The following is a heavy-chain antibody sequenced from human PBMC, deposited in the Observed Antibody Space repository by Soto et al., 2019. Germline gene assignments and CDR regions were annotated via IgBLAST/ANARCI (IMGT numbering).Heavy chain of an antibody. Sequence: ASVKLSCKASGYTFTSYYINWVRQATGQGLEWMGWMNPNSGNTGYAQKFQGRVTMTRNTSIGTAYMELSSLRSEDTAVYYCARGLKSLRFLEWLSQGSYYYYQMDVWGKGTTVTVSS. D-gene: IGHD3-3*01. CDR2: MNPNSGNT. V-gene: IGHV1-8*01. CDR3: ARGLKSLRFLEWLSQGSYYYYQMDV. J-gene: IGHJ6*03. CDR1: GYTFTSYY.